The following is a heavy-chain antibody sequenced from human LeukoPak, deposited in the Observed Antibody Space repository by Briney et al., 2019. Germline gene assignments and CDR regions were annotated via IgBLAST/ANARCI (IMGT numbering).Heavy chain of an antibody. J-gene: IGHJ6*02. CDR2: ISAYNGNT. CDR3: ARNLKDIVVVVAASSPDDYYYYGMDV. Sequence: GASVKVSCKASGYTFTSYGISWVRQAPGQGLEWMGWISAYNGNTNYAQKLQGRVTMTTDTSTSTAYMELRSLRSDDTAVYYCARNLKDIVVVVAASSPDDYYYYGMDVWGQGTTVTVSS. D-gene: IGHD2-15*01. V-gene: IGHV1-18*01. CDR1: GYTFTSYG.